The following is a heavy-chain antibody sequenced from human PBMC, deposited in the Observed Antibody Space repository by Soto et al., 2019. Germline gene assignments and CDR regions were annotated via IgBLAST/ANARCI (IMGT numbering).Heavy chain of an antibody. J-gene: IGHJ4*02. V-gene: IGHV4-4*02. CDR2: VHHSKGA. CDR1: DKSMSEDIW. D-gene: IGHD1-20*01. Sequence: SETLSLTGVVSDKSMSEDIWWSWVRQSPGKGLEWIGEVHHSKGALYNPSLSSRVTVSADVFSNKFFLEVRSVGAADTAVYYCARQGRYNLNSWGQGIPVTVSS. CDR3: ARQGRYNLNS.